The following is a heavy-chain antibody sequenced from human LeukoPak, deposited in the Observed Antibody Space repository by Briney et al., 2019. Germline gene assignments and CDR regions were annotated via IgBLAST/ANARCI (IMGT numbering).Heavy chain of an antibody. CDR2: IIPIFGTA. D-gene: IGHD3-22*01. CDR1: GGTFSSYA. Sequence: ASVKVSCKASGGTFSSYAISWVRQAPGQGLEWMGGIIPIFGTANYAQKFQGRVTVTADESTSTAYMELSSLRSEDTAVYYCARGSPYYYDSSGYYTSPPYDYWGQGTLVTVSS. J-gene: IGHJ4*02. CDR3: ARGSPYYYDSSGYYTSPPYDY. V-gene: IGHV1-69*13.